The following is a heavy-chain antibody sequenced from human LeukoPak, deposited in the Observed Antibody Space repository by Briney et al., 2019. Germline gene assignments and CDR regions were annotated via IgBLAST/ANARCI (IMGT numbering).Heavy chain of an antibody. D-gene: IGHD6-6*01. CDR3: ARAGFALAPHRGTPFDY. CDR1: GDSISSGDYY. J-gene: IGHJ4*02. CDR2: ISSSGST. Sequence: SETLSLTCTVSGDSISSGDYYWSWIRQPAGKGLEWIGRISSSGSTNYSPSLKSRVTISVNTSKNQFSLKLTSVTAADTAVYYCARAGFALAPHRGTPFDYWGQGTLVTVSS. V-gene: IGHV4-61*02.